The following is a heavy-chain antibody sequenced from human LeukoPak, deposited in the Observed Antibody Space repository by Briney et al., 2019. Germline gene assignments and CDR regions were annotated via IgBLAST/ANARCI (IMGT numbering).Heavy chain of an antibody. CDR3: ARDLGGSYFRGFDP. Sequence: ASVKVSCKASGYTFTSYYMHWVRQAPGQGLEWMGWINTNTGNPTYAQGFTGRFVFSLDTSVSTAYLQISSLKAEDTAVYYCARDLGGSYFRGFDPWGQGTLVTVSS. J-gene: IGHJ5*02. CDR2: INTNTGNP. V-gene: IGHV7-4-1*02. CDR1: GYTFTSYY. D-gene: IGHD1-26*01.